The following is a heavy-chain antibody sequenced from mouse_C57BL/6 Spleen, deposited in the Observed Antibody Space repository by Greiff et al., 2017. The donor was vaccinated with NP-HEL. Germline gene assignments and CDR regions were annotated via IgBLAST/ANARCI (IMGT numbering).Heavy chain of an antibody. CDR1: GFSLTSYG. Sequence: QVQLQQSGPGLVQPSPSLSITCTVSGFSLTSYGVHWVRQSPGKGLEWLGVIWSGGSTDYNAAFMSRLSITKDNSKSQVFFKMNSLQADDTAIYYCAKNSGYYSNYEYAMDYWGQGTSVTVSS. CDR3: AKNSGYYSNYEYAMDY. D-gene: IGHD2-5*01. CDR2: IWSGGST. J-gene: IGHJ4*01. V-gene: IGHV2-5*01.